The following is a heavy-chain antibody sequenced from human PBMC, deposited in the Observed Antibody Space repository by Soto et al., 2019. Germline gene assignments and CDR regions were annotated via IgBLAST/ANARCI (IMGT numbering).Heavy chain of an antibody. D-gene: IGHD5-18*01. V-gene: IGHV3-30*03. CDR1: GFPYSSYA. J-gene: IGHJ4*02. Sequence: GGSLRLSCAASGFPYSSYAMHWVRQAPGKGLEWLAVTGYKYSGRNEYYADSEKGRFTVSRDNAKNTLYLQMSSLRTEDKAIYYCATMSGYSDYFDYWGQGTLVTVSS. CDR3: ATMSGYSDYFDY. CDR2: TGYKYSGRNE.